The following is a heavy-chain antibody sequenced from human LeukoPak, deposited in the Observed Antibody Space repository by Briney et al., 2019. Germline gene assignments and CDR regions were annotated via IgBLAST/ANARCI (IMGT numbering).Heavy chain of an antibody. J-gene: IGHJ4*02. CDR1: GFTFSDHY. CDR3: ARVENYYDSSDYYPMPDY. V-gene: IGHV3-72*01. D-gene: IGHD3-22*01. Sequence: GGSLRLSCAASGFTFSDHYMDWVRQAPGKGLEWVGRTRNKANSYTTEYAASVKGRFTISRDDSKNSLYLQMNSLKTEDTAVYYCARVENYYDSSDYYPMPDYWGQGTLVTVSS. CDR2: TRNKANSYTT.